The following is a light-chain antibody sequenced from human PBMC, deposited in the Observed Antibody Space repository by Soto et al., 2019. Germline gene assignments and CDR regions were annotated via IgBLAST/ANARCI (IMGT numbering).Light chain of an antibody. J-gene: IGLJ2*01. V-gene: IGLV3-21*02. CDR3: QVWDGLSDHVI. CDR2: DDS. CDR1: NIESKS. Sequence: SYELTQPPSVSVAPGQTARITCGGNNIESKSVHWYQQRPGQAPVLVVHDDSDRPSGIPERISGSNSGNTATLTISRVEAGDEAEYYCQVWDGLSDHVIFGGGTSSPS.